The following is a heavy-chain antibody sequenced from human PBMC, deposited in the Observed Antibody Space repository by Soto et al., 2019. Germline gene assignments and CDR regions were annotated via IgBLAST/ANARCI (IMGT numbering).Heavy chain of an antibody. CDR3: AKLLWFGEYGGGMDV. J-gene: IGHJ6*02. CDR2: ISYDGSNK. V-gene: IGHV3-30*18. CDR1: GFTFSSYG. D-gene: IGHD3-10*01. Sequence: GGSLRLSCAASGFTFSSYGMHWVRQAPGKGLEWVAVISYDGSNKYYADSVKGRFTISRDNSKNTLYLQMNSLRAEDTAVYYCAKLLWFGEYGGGMDVWGQGTTVTVSS.